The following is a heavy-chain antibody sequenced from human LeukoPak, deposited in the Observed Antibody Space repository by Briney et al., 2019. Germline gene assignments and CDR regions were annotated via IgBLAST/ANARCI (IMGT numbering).Heavy chain of an antibody. CDR2: INPSGGST. D-gene: IGHD1/OR15-1a*01. V-gene: IGHV1-46*01. Sequence: GASVKVSCKASGYTFTSYYMHWVRQAPGQGLACMGIINPSGGSTSYAQKLQGRVTMATDTSTSTAYMELRSLRSNDTAVYYCARDKGTEGTYYYYYMDVWGKGTTVTVSS. CDR1: GYTFTSYY. CDR3: ARDKGTEGTYYYYYMDV. J-gene: IGHJ6*03.